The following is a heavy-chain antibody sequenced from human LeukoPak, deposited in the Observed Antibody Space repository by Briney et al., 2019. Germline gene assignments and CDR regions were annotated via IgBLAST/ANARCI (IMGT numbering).Heavy chain of an antibody. D-gene: IGHD1-20*01. Sequence: ASVKVSCKASGYTFTSYGISWVRQAPGQGLEWMGWISAYNGNTNYAQKLQGRVTMTTDTSTSTAYMELRSLRSDDTAVYYCARDLPGERYNWIDGNDAFDIWGQGTMVTVSS. CDR2: ISAYNGNT. J-gene: IGHJ3*02. CDR1: GYTFTSYG. V-gene: IGHV1-18*01. CDR3: ARDLPGERYNWIDGNDAFDI.